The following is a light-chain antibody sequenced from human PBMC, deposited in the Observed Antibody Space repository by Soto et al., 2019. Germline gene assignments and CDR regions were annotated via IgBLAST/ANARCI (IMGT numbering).Light chain of an antibody. CDR3: QRRSNCPPWYP. CDR2: DAS. V-gene: IGKV3-11*01. J-gene: IGKJ2*01. Sequence: EIVLTQSPATLSLSPGERATLSCRASQSVSGYLAWYQQKPGQAPRLLIYDASNRATGIPARFSGSGSGTDSTPTIAGQDLKNFAVYSFQRRSNCPPWYPFAQGPSWRS. CDR1: QSVSGY.